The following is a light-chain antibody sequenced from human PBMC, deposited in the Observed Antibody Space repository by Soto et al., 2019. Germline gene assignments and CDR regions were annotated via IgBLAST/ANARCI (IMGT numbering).Light chain of an antibody. CDR2: EVS. CDR3: CSYAGSSRV. CDR1: SSDVGGYNY. V-gene: IGLV2-8*01. Sequence: QSALTQPPSASGSPGQSVTISCTGTSSDVGGYNYVSWYQQHPGKAPKLMIYEVSERPSGVPDRFSGSKSSNTASLTVSGLQAEDEADYYCCSYAGSSRVFGTGTKVTVL. J-gene: IGLJ1*01.